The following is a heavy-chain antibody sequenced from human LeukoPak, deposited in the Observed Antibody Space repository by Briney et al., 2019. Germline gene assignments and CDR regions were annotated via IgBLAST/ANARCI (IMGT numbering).Heavy chain of an antibody. D-gene: IGHD5-24*01. V-gene: IGHV4-59*08. Sequence: PSETLSLTCTVSGGSISSYYWSWIRQPPGKGLEWIGYIYYSGSTKYNSSLKSRVSISVDTSKNQFSLKLSSVTAADTAVYYCARGAGAGYNLQPFDYWGQGTLVTVSS. CDR1: GGSISSYY. CDR2: IYYSGST. CDR3: ARGAGAGYNLQPFDY. J-gene: IGHJ4*02.